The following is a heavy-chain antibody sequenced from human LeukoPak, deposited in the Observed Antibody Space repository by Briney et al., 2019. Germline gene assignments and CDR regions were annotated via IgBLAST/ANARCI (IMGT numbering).Heavy chain of an antibody. Sequence: PSETLSLTCTVSGGSISSSSDYWGWIRQAPGKGLEWIGSIYYHENTYYNSSLKSRVTISVDTSKNQFSLKLTSVTAADTAMYYCAREEDFWSGSGAFDIWGQGTIVTVSS. CDR1: GGSISSSSDY. CDR2: IYYHENT. D-gene: IGHD3-3*01. V-gene: IGHV4-39*07. CDR3: AREEDFWSGSGAFDI. J-gene: IGHJ3*02.